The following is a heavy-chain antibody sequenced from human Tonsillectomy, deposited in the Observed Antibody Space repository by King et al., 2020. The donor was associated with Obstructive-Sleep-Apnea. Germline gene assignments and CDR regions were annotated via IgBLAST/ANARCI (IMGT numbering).Heavy chain of an antibody. Sequence: VQLVESGGGLVQPGGSLRLSCAASGFTFSSYSMNWVRQAPGKGLEWVSYISSISSTIYYADSVKGRFTISRDNAKNSLYLQMNSLRAEDTAVYYCARVIGGIQLWLGDYWGQGTLVTVSS. CDR2: ISSISSTI. V-gene: IGHV3-48*04. J-gene: IGHJ4*02. CDR3: ARVIGGIQLWLGDY. D-gene: IGHD5-18*01. CDR1: GFTFSSYS.